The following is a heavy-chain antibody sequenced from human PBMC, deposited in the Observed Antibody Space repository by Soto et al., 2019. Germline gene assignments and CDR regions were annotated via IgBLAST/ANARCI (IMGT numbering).Heavy chain of an antibody. V-gene: IGHV3-30*18. CDR3: AKGGIAAPDGMDV. CDR1: GFTFSSYG. D-gene: IGHD6-13*01. Sequence: QVQLVESGGGVVQPGRSLGLSCAASGFTFSSYGMHWVRQAPGKGLEWVAVISYDGSNKYYADSVKGRFTISRDNSKNTLYLQMNSLRAEDTAVYNCAKGGIAAPDGMDVWGQGTTVTVSS. J-gene: IGHJ6*02. CDR2: ISYDGSNK.